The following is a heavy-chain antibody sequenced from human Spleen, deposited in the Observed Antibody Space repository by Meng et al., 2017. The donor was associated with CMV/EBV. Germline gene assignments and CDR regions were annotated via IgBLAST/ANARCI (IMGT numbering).Heavy chain of an antibody. CDR2: IYYSGST. V-gene: IGHV4-39*07. CDR3: ARRGNGGNSDPFDY. D-gene: IGHD4-23*01. J-gene: IGHJ4*02. CDR1: GGSISSSSYY. Sequence: GSLRLSCTVSGGSISSSSYYWGWIRQPPGKGLEWIGSIYYSGSTYYNPSLKSRVTISVDTSKNQFSLKLSSVTAADTAVYHCARRGNGGNSDPFDYWGQGTLVTVSS.